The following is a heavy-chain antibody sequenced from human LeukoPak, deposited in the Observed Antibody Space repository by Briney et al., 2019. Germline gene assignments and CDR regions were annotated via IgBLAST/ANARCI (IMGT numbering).Heavy chain of an antibody. Sequence: GGSLRLSCAASGFTFSSYWMHWVRQAPGKGLEWVSRINSDGSSTSYADSVKGRFTISRDNAKNTLYLQMNSLRAEDTAVYYCARGGYYYDSSGYIWGQGTLVTVSS. J-gene: IGHJ4*02. CDR2: INSDGSST. CDR1: GFTFSSYW. V-gene: IGHV3-74*01. CDR3: ARGGYYYDSSGYI. D-gene: IGHD3-22*01.